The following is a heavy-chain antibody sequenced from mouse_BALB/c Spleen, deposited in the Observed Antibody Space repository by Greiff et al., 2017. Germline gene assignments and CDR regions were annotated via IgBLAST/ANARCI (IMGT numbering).Heavy chain of an antibody. D-gene: IGHD1-2*01. Sequence: EVKLMESGGGLVQPGGSRKLSCAASGFTFSSFGMHWVRQAPEKGLEWVAYISSGSSTIYYADTVKGRFTISRDNPKNTLFLQMTSLRSEDTAMYYCARNGGYGRGAMDYWGQGTSVTVSS. CDR2: ISSGSSTI. V-gene: IGHV5-17*02. J-gene: IGHJ4*01. CDR3: ARNGGYGRGAMDY. CDR1: GFTFSSFG.